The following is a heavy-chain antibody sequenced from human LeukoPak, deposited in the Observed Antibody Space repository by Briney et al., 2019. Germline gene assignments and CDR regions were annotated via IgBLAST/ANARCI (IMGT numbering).Heavy chain of an antibody. D-gene: IGHD3-3*01. CDR1: GGSISGYY. CDR3: ARVEWAPDY. V-gene: IGHV4-34*01. J-gene: IGHJ4*02. CDR2: INHSGST. Sequence: SETLSLTCTVSGGSISGYYWSWIRQPPGKGLEWIGEINHSGSTNYNPSLKSRVTISVDTSKNQFSLKLSSVTAADTAVYYCARVEWAPDYWGQGTLVTVSS.